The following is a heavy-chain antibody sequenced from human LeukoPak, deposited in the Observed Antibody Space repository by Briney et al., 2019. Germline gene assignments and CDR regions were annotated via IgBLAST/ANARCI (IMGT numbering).Heavy chain of an antibody. Sequence: PGGSLRLSCAASGFTVITNYMSWVRQAPGKGLEWVSVIYSDGTTHYADSVKGRFTISRDNSKNTLYLQMSSLRAEDTAVYFFAKDLQSYYYERGGPYYYYGMDLWGQGTTVTVSS. V-gene: IGHV3-66*01. J-gene: IGHJ6*02. CDR1: GFTVITNY. D-gene: IGHD3-22*01. CDR3: AKDLQSYYYERGGPYYYYGMDL. CDR2: IYSDGTT.